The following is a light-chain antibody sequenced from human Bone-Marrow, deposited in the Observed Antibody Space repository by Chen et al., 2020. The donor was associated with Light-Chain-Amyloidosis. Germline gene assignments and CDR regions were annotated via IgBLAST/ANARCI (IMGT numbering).Light chain of an antibody. Sequence: VMTQSPVALSVSPGDTATLSCRASQSIRGNLAWYQQRPGQAPRVLIYGASARATGIPARLSGSGFETDFTLTISTIQSEDFAVDYCQQYNNWPLTFGQGTRVDIK. V-gene: IGKV3-15*01. CDR1: QSIRGN. CDR3: QQYNNWPLT. CDR2: GAS. J-gene: IGKJ1*01.